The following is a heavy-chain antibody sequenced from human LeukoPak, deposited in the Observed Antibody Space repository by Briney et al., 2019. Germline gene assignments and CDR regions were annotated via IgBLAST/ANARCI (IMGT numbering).Heavy chain of an antibody. D-gene: IGHD3-22*01. J-gene: IGHJ4*02. CDR1: GGSISSYY. CDR2: IYTSGST. Sequence: SETLSLTCTVSGGSISSYYWSWIRQPAGKGLEWIGRIYTSGSTNYNPSLKSRVTMSVDTSKNQFPLKLSSVTAADTAVYYCAREDYYDSSGFFDYWGQGTLVTVSS. V-gene: IGHV4-4*07. CDR3: AREDYYDSSGFFDY.